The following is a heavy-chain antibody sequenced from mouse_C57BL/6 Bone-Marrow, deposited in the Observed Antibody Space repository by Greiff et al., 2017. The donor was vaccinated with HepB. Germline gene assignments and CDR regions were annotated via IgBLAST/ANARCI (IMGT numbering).Heavy chain of an antibody. J-gene: IGHJ3*01. D-gene: IGHD2-2*01. CDR2: IYPRSGNT. V-gene: IGHV1-81*01. Sequence: VKLMESGAELARPGASVKLSCKASGYTFTSYGISWVKQRTGQGLEWIGEIYPRSGNTYYNEKFKGKATLTADKSSSTAYMELRSLTSEDSAVYFCARPYGYQISWFAYWGQGTLVTVSA. CDR1: GYTFTSYG. CDR3: ARPYGYQISWFAY.